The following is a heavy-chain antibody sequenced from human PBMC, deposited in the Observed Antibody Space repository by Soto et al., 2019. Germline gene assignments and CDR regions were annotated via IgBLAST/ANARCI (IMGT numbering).Heavy chain of an antibody. D-gene: IGHD3-10*01. CDR1: GYIFHNYG. CDR3: AREGYYSGSESYSPPRYYGMDV. J-gene: IGHJ6*02. V-gene: IGHV1-18*01. CDR2: ISDYNGNT. Sequence: ASVKVSCKTSGYIFHNYGISWLPQAPGQGLEWMGWISDYNGNTKYAQKFQGRVTMATDTSTRTAYMELRSLRSDDTAVYYCAREGYYSGSESYSPPRYYGMDVWG.